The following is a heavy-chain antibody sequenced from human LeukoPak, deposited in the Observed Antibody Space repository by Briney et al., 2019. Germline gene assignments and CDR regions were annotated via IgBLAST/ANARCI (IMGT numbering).Heavy chain of an antibody. Sequence: GASVKVSCKASGYTFTSYDINWVRQATGQGLEWMGWMNPNSGNTGYAQKFQGRVTMTRNTSTSTAYMELSSLRSEDTAVYYCARGLGRLRRPGGDYWGQGTLVTVSS. CDR3: ARGLGRLRRPGGDY. CDR2: MNPNSGNT. J-gene: IGHJ4*02. CDR1: GYTFTSYD. V-gene: IGHV1-8*01. D-gene: IGHD4-17*01.